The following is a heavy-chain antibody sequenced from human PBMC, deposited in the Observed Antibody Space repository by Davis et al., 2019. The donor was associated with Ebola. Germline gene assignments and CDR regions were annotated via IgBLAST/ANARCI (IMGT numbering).Heavy chain of an antibody. CDR2: IYSGGST. V-gene: IGHV3-66*01. Sequence: GESLKISCAASGFTFSDYYMSWVRQAPGKGLEWVSVIYSGGSTYYADSVKGRFTISRDNSKNTLYLQMNSLRAEDTAVYYCASATGNYYYYGMDVWGQGTTVTVSS. J-gene: IGHJ6*02. CDR1: GFTFSDYY. D-gene: IGHD2-15*01. CDR3: ASATGNYYYYGMDV.